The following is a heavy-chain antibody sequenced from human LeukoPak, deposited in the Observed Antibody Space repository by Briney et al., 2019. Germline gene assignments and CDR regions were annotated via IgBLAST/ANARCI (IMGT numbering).Heavy chain of an antibody. J-gene: IGHJ4*02. CDR1: GFTFSGSA. Sequence: GGSLRLSCAASGFTFSGSAMHWVRRASGKGLEWVGRIRSKANSYATAYAASVKGRFTISRDDSKNTAYLQMNSLKTEDTAVYYCTRQVDTAMVKGYSVQTTIDYWGQGTLVTVSS. CDR3: TRQVDTAMVKGYSVQTTIDY. V-gene: IGHV3-73*01. D-gene: IGHD5-18*01. CDR2: IRSKANSYAT.